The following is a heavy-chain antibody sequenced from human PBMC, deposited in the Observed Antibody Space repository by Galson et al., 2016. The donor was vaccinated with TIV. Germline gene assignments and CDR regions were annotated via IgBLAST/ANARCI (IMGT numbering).Heavy chain of an antibody. D-gene: IGHD2-15*01. CDR3: ASGVVAHTYYFYGMDV. J-gene: IGHJ6*02. Sequence: SLRLSCAASGFTFSSFGMHWVRQAPGKGLEWVALIRYDGSRRYSADSVKGRFTISRDDSKNTLYLQMNGLRRDDSAVYYCASGVVAHTYYFYGMDVWGQGTTVTVSS. V-gene: IGHV3-30*02. CDR1: GFTFSSFG. CDR2: IRYDGSRR.